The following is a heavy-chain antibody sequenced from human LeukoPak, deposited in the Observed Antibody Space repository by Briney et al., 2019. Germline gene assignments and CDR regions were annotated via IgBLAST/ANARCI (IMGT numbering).Heavy chain of an antibody. CDR3: ATSLFCSNGVCYTGGYYFDY. Sequence: GPVKVSCKASGYSFTSYDVTWVRQAPGQGLEWMGWMNPNSGNTAYAQKFQGRVTITSDTSITTAYMELSSLRSEDTAVYYCATSLFCSNGVCYTGGYYFDYWGPGTLVTVSS. CDR2: MNPNSGNT. D-gene: IGHD2-8*01. CDR1: GYSFTSYD. J-gene: IGHJ4*02. V-gene: IGHV1-8*03.